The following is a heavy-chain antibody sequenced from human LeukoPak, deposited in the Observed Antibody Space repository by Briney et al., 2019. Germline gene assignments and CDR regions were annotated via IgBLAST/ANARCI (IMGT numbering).Heavy chain of an antibody. D-gene: IGHD6-6*01. Sequence: GGSLRLSCAASGFTFSSYAMSWVRQAPGKGLEWVSAISGSGGSTYYADSVKGRFTISRDNSKNTLYLQMNSLRAEDTAVYYCAKAWPRREVSADYMDVWGKGTTVTVPS. CDR2: ISGSGGST. V-gene: IGHV3-23*01. CDR1: GFTFSSYA. CDR3: AKAWPRREVSADYMDV. J-gene: IGHJ6*03.